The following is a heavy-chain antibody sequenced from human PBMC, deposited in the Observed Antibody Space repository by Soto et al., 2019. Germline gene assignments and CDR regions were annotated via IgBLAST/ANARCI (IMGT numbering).Heavy chain of an antibody. Sequence: PGGSLRLSCAASGFTFSTYWMSWVRQAPGKGLEWVANIKEDGSEKYYGDSVKGRFTISRDNAKNSLYLQMNSLRAEDTAVYYCARERPVSSSAFDIWGQGTMVTVSS. CDR1: GFTFSTYW. CDR3: ARERPVSSSAFDI. D-gene: IGHD1-20*01. V-gene: IGHV3-7*01. J-gene: IGHJ3*02. CDR2: IKEDGSEK.